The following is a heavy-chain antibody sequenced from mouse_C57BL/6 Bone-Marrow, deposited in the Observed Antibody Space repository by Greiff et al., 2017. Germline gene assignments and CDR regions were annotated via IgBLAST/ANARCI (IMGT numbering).Heavy chain of an antibody. V-gene: IGHV5-6*01. D-gene: IGHD2-12*01. Sequence: EVQLVESGGDLVKPGGSLKLSCAASGFTFSSYGMSWVRQTPDKRLEWVATISSGGSYTYYPDSVKGRFTISRDNAKNTLYLQMSSLKSEDTAMYYCARYYRFAYWGQGTLVTVSA. CDR1: GFTFSSYG. CDR2: ISSGGSYT. CDR3: ARYYRFAY. J-gene: IGHJ3*01.